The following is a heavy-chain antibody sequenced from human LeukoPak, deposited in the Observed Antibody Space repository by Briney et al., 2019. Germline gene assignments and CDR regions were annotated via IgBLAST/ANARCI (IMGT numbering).Heavy chain of an antibody. J-gene: IGHJ4*02. CDR1: GYTFATYD. V-gene: IGHV1-8*01. Sequence: GASVKVSCKASGYTFATYDINWVRQATGQGLERMGWMNPNIGDVGYAQKFQGRVTMTKDTSISTAYMELTSLTSEDTAVYYCTRSNYGSYDYWGQGTLVTVSS. CDR3: TRSNYGSYDY. CDR2: MNPNIGDV. D-gene: IGHD3-10*01.